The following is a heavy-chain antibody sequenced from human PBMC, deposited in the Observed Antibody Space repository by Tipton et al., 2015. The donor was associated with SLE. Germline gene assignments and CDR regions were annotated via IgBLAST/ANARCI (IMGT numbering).Heavy chain of an antibody. Sequence: TLSLTCAVSGYSISSGYYWGWIRQPPGKGLEWIGSIYHYGSTYYNPSLKSRVTISVDKSKNQFSLKLRSVTAADTAVYYCARGERLGPLDIWGQGTMVTVSS. J-gene: IGHJ3*02. CDR2: IYHYGST. D-gene: IGHD7-27*01. CDR1: GYSISSGYY. CDR3: ARGERLGPLDI. V-gene: IGHV4-38-2*01.